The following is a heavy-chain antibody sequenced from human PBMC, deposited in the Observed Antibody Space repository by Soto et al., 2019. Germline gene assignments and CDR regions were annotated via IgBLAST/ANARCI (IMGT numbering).Heavy chain of an antibody. CDR1: GGSISSYY. J-gene: IGHJ5*02. CDR3: AREWLSSGWYWFDP. V-gene: IGHV4-4*07. Sequence: SETLSLTCTVSGGSISSYYWSWIRQPAGKGLEWIGRIYTSGSTNYNPSLKSRVTMSVDTSKNQFSLKLSSVTAADTAVYYCAREWLSSGWYWFDPWGQGTLVTVS. D-gene: IGHD6-19*01. CDR2: IYTSGST.